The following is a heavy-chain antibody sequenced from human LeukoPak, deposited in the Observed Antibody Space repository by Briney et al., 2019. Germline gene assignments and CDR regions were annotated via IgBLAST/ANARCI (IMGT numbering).Heavy chain of an antibody. J-gene: IGHJ6*02. CDR2: IIQDGSEK. CDR3: ARLGYRSGMDV. D-gene: IGHD2-15*01. Sequence: GGSLRLSCAASGFTFSSYWMGWVRQAPGKGLEWVANIIQDGSEKYYVDSVKGRFTSSRDNAKNSLYLQMNSLRVEDTAVYYCARLGYRSGMDVWGQGTTVTVSS. V-gene: IGHV3-7*05. CDR1: GFTFSSYW.